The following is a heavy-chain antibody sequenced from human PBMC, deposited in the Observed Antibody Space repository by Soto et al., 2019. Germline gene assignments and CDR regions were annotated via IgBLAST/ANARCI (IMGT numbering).Heavy chain of an antibody. D-gene: IGHD2-8*01. V-gene: IGHV4-59*12. Sequence: SETLSLTCTVSGGSISAYYWSWIRQPPGKGLEWIGYIHHSGSTNYNPSLRSRVTISVDTSKNQFSLNLSSVTAEDTAVYYCTRGQNRVYYFDYWGQGTLVTVSS. CDR3: TRGQNRVYYFDY. J-gene: IGHJ4*02. CDR2: IHHSGST. CDR1: GGSISAYY.